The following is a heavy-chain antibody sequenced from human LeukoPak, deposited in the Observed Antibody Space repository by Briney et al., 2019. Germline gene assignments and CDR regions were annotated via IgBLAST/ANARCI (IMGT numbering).Heavy chain of an antibody. CDR2: VYYSGST. CDR1: GGSFSSYY. D-gene: IGHD3-10*01. CDR3: ARGRLARAPYFHY. J-gene: IGHJ4*02. Sequence: PSETLSLTCTVSGGSFSSYYWSWIRLPPGKGPERIGYVYYSGSTNYNPSLKSRVTISVDTSKNQFSLKLSSVTAADTAVYYCARGRLARAPYFHYWGQGTLVIVSS. V-gene: IGHV4-59*01.